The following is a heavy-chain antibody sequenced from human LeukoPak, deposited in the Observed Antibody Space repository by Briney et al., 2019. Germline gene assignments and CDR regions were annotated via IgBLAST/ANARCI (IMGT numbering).Heavy chain of an antibody. CDR3: ARARNDYSNVLYYYYYYMDV. V-gene: IGHV3-53*01. CDR1: GFSVTSNC. J-gene: IGHJ6*03. CDR2: IYSGGST. Sequence: GGSLRLSCAASGFSVTSNCMSWVRQAPGKGLQWVSIIYSGGSTYYADSVKGRFTIPRDNSKNTLYLQMNSLRAEDTAVYYCARARNDYSNVLYYYYYYMDVWGKGTTVTVSS. D-gene: IGHD4-11*01.